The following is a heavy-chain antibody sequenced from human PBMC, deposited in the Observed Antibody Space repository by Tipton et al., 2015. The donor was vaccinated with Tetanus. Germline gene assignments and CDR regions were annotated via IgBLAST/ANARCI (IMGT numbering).Heavy chain of an antibody. CDR2: VSSSGNS. J-gene: IGHJ4*02. Sequence: TLSLTCTVSGGSVRSGDYQWNWIRQAPGKGLEWIGFVSSSGNSNYSPSLTGRVSMSLDTSKQQFSLSLTSATAADTAVYYCARGWSECSSWSCSPFDSWGQGTLVTVSS. V-gene: IGHV4-61*08. D-gene: IGHD2-2*01. CDR3: ARGWSECSSWSCSPFDS. CDR1: GGSVRSGDYQ.